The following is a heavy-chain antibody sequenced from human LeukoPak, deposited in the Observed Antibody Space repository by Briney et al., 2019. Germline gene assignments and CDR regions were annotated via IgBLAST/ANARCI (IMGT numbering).Heavy chain of an antibody. CDR2: IYYSGST. CDR1: GGSISSHY. Sequence: SETLSLTCTVSGGSISSHYWSWIRQPPGKGLEWIGYIYYSGSTNYNPSLKSRVTISVDTSKNQFSLKLSSVTAADTAVYYCARARSSSSVGLYYYYYMDVWGKGTTVTVSS. D-gene: IGHD6-6*01. J-gene: IGHJ6*03. V-gene: IGHV4-59*11. CDR3: ARARSSSSVGLYYYYYMDV.